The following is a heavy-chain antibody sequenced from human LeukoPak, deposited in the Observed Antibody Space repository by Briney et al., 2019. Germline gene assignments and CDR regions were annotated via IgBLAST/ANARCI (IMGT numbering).Heavy chain of an antibody. CDR3: ARGGPPWCGGYCYCDY. Sequence: GGSLRLSCAASGFTFSSYWMSWVRQAPGKGLEWVANIKQDGSEKYYVDSVKGRFTISRDNAKNSLYLQMNSLRAEDTAVYYCARGGPPWCGGYCYCDYWGQGTLVTVSS. J-gene: IGHJ4*02. D-gene: IGHD2-21*02. CDR1: GFTFSSYW. V-gene: IGHV3-7*01. CDR2: IKQDGSEK.